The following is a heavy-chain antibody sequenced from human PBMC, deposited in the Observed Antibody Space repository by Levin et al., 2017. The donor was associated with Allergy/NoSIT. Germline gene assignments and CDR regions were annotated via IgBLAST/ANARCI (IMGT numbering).Heavy chain of an antibody. CDR3: ARDDYDFWSGYPRRGMDV. V-gene: IGHV4-59*01. D-gene: IGHD3-3*01. CDR1: GGSISSYY. Sequence: GSLRLSCTVSGGSISSYYWSWIRQPPGKGLEWIGYIYYSGSTNYNPSLKSRVTISVDTSKNQFSLKLSSVTAADTAVYYCARDDYDFWSGYPRRGMDVWGQGTTVTVSS. J-gene: IGHJ6*02. CDR2: IYYSGST.